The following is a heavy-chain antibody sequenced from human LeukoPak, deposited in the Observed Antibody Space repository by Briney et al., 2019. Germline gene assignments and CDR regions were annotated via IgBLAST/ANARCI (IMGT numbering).Heavy chain of an antibody. CDR1: GGSFSGYY. V-gene: IGHV4-34*01. Sequence: SETLSLTCAVYGGSFSGYYWSWIRQPPGKGLEWIGEINHSGSTNYNPSLKRRVTISVDTSKNQFSLKLSPVTAADTAVYYCARGLLFGVVVPAAIHNYYGMDVWGQGTTVTVSS. J-gene: IGHJ6*02. CDR3: ARGLLFGVVVPAAIHNYYGMDV. D-gene: IGHD2-2*01. CDR2: INHSGST.